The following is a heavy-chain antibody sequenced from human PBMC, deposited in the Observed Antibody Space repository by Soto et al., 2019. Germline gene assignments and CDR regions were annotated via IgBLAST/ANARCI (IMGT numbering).Heavy chain of an antibody. CDR3: AGVPRYIFDVVLVPAVMFDDWFDP. J-gene: IGHJ5*02. CDR1: GYIFMNYA. Sequence: QVQLVQSGAQVKKPGASVKISCKASGYIFMNYALHWVRQASGQGFEWMGWINTGDGKTKYSQKFQGRLTLTRDTSASTAYMELSSLRSEDTAVYYCAGVPRYIFDVVLVPAVMFDDWFDPWGQGTLVTVSS. CDR2: INTGDGKT. V-gene: IGHV1-3*04. D-gene: IGHD2-2*01.